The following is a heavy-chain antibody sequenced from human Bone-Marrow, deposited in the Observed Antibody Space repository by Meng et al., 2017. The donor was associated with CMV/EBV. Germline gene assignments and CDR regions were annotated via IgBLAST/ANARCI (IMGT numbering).Heavy chain of an antibody. V-gene: IGHV3-7*01. CDR1: GFTFSSYA. J-gene: IGHJ4*02. Sequence: GESLKISCAASGFTFSSYAMHWVRQAPGKGLEWVANIEPDGSSFYYAGSVRGRFTISRDNAKKSLYLQMNSLRAEDTAVYYCASGDFHDSWGQGTLVTVSS. D-gene: IGHD2-21*01. CDR3: ASGDFHDS. CDR2: IEPDGSSF.